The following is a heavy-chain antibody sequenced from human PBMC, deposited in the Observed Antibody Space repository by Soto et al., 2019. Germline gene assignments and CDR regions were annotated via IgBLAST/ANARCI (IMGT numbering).Heavy chain of an antibody. CDR2: IYHSGST. CDR3: ARERRFYDSSGYYYAALDY. CDR1: GQSISSDYY. V-gene: IGHV4-38-2*02. D-gene: IGHD3-22*01. J-gene: IGHJ4*02. Sequence: SETLSLTCGVSGQSISSDYYWSWIRQPPEKGLEWIGNIYHSGSTYYNPSLKSRVTISVDTSKNQFSLKLTSVTAADTAVYYCARERRFYDSSGYYYAALDYWGQGTLVTVSS.